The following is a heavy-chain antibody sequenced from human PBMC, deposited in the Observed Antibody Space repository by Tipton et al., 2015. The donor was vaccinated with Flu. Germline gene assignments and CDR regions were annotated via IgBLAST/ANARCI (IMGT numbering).Heavy chain of an antibody. CDR1: GFIFDSYA. CDR3: AREWSEFYMDV. Sequence: SLRLSCAASGFIFDSYAMYWVRQAPGKGLECVSGISFNGGDTYYADSVKGRFTISRDDSKETLFLQMDSLRPEDTAVYYCAREWSEFYMDVWGKGTTVTVSS. CDR2: ISFNGGDT. J-gene: IGHJ6*03. D-gene: IGHD3-3*01. V-gene: IGHV3-64*02.